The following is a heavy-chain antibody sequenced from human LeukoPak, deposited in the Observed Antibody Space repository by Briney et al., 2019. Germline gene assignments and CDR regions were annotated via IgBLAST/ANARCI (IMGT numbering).Heavy chain of an antibody. CDR3: ARKSASGNYPLDY. J-gene: IGHJ4*02. Sequence: GGSLRLSCAASGFTFSSYNMNWVRQAPGKGLEWVSVISADSATTFYADSVKGRFTISRDNAKNTVFLQMSSLRAEDTALYYCARKSASGNYPLDYWGQGTLVTVSS. V-gene: IGHV3-23*01. D-gene: IGHD3-10*01. CDR1: GFTFSSYN. CDR2: ISADSATT.